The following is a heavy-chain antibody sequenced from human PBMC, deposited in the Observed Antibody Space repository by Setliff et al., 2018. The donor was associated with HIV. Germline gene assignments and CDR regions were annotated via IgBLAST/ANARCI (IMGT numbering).Heavy chain of an antibody. J-gene: IGHJ4*02. CDR1: GGSMSSYC. CDR3: ARGRDGYSLGNFDF. CDR2: IYSTGTT. Sequence: SETLSLTCSVSGGSMSSYCWTWIRQSAGRGLEWIGHIYSTGTTNYNSSLKSRLTMSIDTSKNQFSLGLRSLTAADTAVYYCARGRDGYSLGNFDFWGQGTLVTVS. D-gene: IGHD2-21*02. V-gene: IGHV4-4*07.